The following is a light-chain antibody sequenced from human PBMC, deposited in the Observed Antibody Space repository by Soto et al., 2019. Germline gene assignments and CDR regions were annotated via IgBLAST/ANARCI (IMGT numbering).Light chain of an antibody. Sequence: EIVMTQSPAPLSVSPGERATLSCRASQSVSSNLAWYQQKPGQAPRLLFYGAATRATGIPARFSGSGSGTEFTLTISSLQSEDFAVYYCQQYNNWPPLTFGGGTKVEIK. CDR1: QSVSSN. CDR3: QQYNNWPPLT. V-gene: IGKV3-15*01. J-gene: IGKJ4*01. CDR2: GAA.